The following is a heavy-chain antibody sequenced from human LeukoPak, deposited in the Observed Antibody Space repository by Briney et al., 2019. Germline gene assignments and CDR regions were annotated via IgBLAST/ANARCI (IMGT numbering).Heavy chain of an antibody. CDR1: GFTFSSYW. CDR3: TTDVLVVTALDY. D-gene: IGHD2-21*02. Sequence: GGSLRLSCAASGFTFSSYWMSWVRQAPGKGLEWVGRIKSKTDGGTTDYAAPVKGRFTISRDDSKNTLYLQMNSLKTEDTAVYYCTTDVLVVTALDYWGQGTLVTVSS. V-gene: IGHV3-15*01. J-gene: IGHJ4*02. CDR2: IKSKTDGGTT.